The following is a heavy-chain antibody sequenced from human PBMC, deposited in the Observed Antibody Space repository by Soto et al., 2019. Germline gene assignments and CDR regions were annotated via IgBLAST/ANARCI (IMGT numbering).Heavy chain of an antibody. J-gene: IGHJ5*01. CDR1: GYTFTTYY. Sequence: QVQLMQSGAEVKKPGASVRVSCKASGYTFTTYYVHWVRQAPGQGLEWMGFINPNGGSTTYAQRFQGRFTVTTVTSPRTGSIQLTSLRSEVTAVFSCARSAPYDSWGQGTRATVSS. CDR2: INPNGGST. CDR3: ARSAPYDS. V-gene: IGHV1-46*01.